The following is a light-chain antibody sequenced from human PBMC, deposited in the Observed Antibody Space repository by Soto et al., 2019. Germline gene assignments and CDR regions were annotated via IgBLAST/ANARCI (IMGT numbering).Light chain of an antibody. J-gene: IGKJ4*01. CDR2: KIS. Sequence: IGMTQTPLSSPLTLGQPASISCRSSQSRVPSDGNTSLTWPQQRTGQPPTLLIYKISNRVSAGPDRFSGSGAGTDFTLQISRVEADDVGVYYCMQATQLPLTFGGGTKVDI. CDR1: QSRVPSDGNTS. CDR3: MQATQLPLT. V-gene: IGKV2-24*01.